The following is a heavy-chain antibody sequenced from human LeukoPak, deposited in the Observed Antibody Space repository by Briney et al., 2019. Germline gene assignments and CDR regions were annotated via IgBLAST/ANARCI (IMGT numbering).Heavy chain of an antibody. CDR2: ISGSGSST. V-gene: IGHV3-23*01. J-gene: IGHJ4*02. Sequence: PGGSLRLSCAACGFTFRSCAMNWVRLAPGKGLEWVSVISGSGSSTYYAASVKGRFTISRDNSKNILYLQMKSLRVEDTAIYYCAKAGSTAWTAVDFWGQGTLVTVSS. CDR1: GFTFRSCA. D-gene: IGHD2-2*01. CDR3: AKAGSTAWTAVDF.